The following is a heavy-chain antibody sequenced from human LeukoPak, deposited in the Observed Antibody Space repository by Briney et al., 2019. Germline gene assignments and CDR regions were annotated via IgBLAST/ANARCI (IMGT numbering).Heavy chain of an antibody. J-gene: IGHJ4*02. CDR3: ARHRRELHNWTYFDY. CDR1: GGSISSSSYY. Sequence: PSETLSLTCTVSGGSISSSSYYWGWIRQPPGKGLEWIGSIYYSGSTYYNPSLKSRVTISVDTSKNQFSLKLSSVTAADTAVYYCARHRRELHNWTYFDYWGQGTLVTVSS. D-gene: IGHD1-1*01. V-gene: IGHV4-39*01. CDR2: IYYSGST.